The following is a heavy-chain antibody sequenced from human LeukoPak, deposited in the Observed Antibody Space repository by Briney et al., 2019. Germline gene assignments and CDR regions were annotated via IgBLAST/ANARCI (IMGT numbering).Heavy chain of an antibody. Sequence: SETLSLTCAVYGGSFSGYYWSWIRQPPGKGLEWIGEINHSGSTNYNPSLKSRVIISVDTSKNQFSLKLSSVTAADTAVYYCARGSAYSYGYGYWGQGTLVTVSS. CDR2: INHSGST. V-gene: IGHV4-34*01. CDR1: GGSFSGYY. D-gene: IGHD5-18*01. CDR3: ARGSAYSYGYGY. J-gene: IGHJ4*02.